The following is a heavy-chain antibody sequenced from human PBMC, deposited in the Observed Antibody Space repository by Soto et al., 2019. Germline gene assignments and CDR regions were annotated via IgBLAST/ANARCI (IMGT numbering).Heavy chain of an antibody. CDR2: ISSSSSYI. D-gene: IGHD3-9*01. J-gene: IGHJ3*02. CDR1: GFTFSSSS. V-gene: IGHV3-21*01. Sequence: PGGSLRLSCAASGFTFSSSSMSWVRQAPGKGLGWVSSISSSSSYIYYADSVKGRVTISRDNAKNSLYLQINRLRAEDTAVYYCARLLYNPDYDNTGVSAFDIWGQETMVTASS. CDR3: ARLLYNPDYDNTGVSAFDI.